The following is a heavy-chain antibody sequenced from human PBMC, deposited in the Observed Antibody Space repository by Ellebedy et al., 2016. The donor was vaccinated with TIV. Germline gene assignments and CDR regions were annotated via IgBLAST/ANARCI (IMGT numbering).Heavy chain of an antibody. J-gene: IGHJ4*02. Sequence: GGSLRLXXAASGFTFSNYGIHWVRKAPGKGLEWGALISYDGTNKYYGDSVKGRFTISRDNSQNTYLQMNSLRPEDTAVYYCARPYRKGSSGIYSYFDYWGQGTLVTVSS. D-gene: IGHD6-25*01. CDR1: GFTFSNYG. CDR3: ARPYRKGSSGIYSYFDY. CDR2: ISYDGTNK. V-gene: IGHV3-30*03.